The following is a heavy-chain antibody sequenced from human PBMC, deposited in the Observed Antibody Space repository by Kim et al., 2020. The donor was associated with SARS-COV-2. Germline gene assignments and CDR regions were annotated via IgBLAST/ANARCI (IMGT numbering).Heavy chain of an antibody. CDR3: TRGLRGHGSGSYYILDY. Sequence: GGSLRLSCTTSGFTFGDYAMSWVRQAPGKGLEWVGFIRSKAYGGTTEYAASVKGRFTISRDDSKSIAYLQMNSLKTEDTDVYYCTRGLRGHGSGSYYILDYWGQGTLVTVSS. V-gene: IGHV3-49*04. J-gene: IGHJ4*02. D-gene: IGHD3-10*01. CDR2: IRSKAYGGTT. CDR1: GFTFGDYA.